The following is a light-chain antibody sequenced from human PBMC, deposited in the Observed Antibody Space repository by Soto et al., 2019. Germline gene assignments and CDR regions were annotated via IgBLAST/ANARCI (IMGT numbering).Light chain of an antibody. Sequence: SVLPQPASLSGSPGQSITISCTGNSSDIGAYDYVSWFQQHPGKAPKLMISEVNNRPSGVSDRFSGSKSGTSASLAITGLQPEDEADYYCQSYDSSLGVSYVFGTGTKVTVL. CDR2: EVN. V-gene: IGLV2-14*01. CDR3: QSYDSSLGVSYV. J-gene: IGLJ1*01. CDR1: SSDIGAYDY.